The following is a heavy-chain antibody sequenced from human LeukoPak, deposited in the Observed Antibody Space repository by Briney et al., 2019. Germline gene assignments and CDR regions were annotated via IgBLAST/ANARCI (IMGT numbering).Heavy chain of an antibody. CDR2: ISSSGSTI. V-gene: IGHV3-48*03. J-gene: IGHJ4*02. CDR3: ARPPPYSSSWYVFDY. CDR1: GFTSSSYE. Sequence: GGSLRLSCAASGFTSSSYEMNWVRQAPGKGLEWVSYISSSGSTIYYADSVKGRFTISRDNAKNSLYLQMNSLRAEDTAVYYCARPPPYSSSWYVFDYWGQGTLVTVSS. D-gene: IGHD6-13*01.